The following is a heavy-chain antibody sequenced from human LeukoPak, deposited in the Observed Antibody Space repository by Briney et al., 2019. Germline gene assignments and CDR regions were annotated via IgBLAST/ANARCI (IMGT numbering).Heavy chain of an antibody. CDR2: ISGSGGST. CDR1: GFTFSSYA. V-gene: IGHV3-23*01. J-gene: IGHJ4*02. CDR3: AKDKSAGTTGTTNY. Sequence: SGGSLRLSCAASGFTFSSYAMSWVRQAPGKGLEWVSAISGSGGSTYYADSVKGRFTISRDNSKNTLYLQMNSLRAEDTAVYYCAKDKSAGTTGTTNYWGQGTLVTVSS. D-gene: IGHD1-1*01.